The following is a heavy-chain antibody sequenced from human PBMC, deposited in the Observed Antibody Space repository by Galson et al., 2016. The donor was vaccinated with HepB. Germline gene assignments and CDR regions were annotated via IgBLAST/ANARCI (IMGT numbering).Heavy chain of an antibody. D-gene: IGHD1-26*01. CDR3: AKATALGRGRYYGMHV. CDR1: GFIFSSYA. V-gene: IGHV3-30-3*01. J-gene: IGHJ6*04. Sequence: SLRLSCAASGFIFSSYAMHWVRKAPGKGLEWVSVISYDGTQKYYADSVKGRFTISRDNSKNMLYLQMNSLGAEDTAIYYCAKATALGRGRYYGMHVWGKGTTVIVSS. CDR2: ISYDGTQK.